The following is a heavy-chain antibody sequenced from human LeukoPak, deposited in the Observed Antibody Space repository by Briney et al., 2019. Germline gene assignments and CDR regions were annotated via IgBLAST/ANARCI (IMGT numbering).Heavy chain of an antibody. CDR2: ISGSGGST. CDR1: GFTFSNAW. CDR3: ATRRDGYNRIDY. Sequence: PGGSLRLSCAASGFTFSNAWMSWVRQAPGKGLEWVSAISGSGGSTYYADSVKGRFTISRDNSKNTLYLQMNSLRAEDTAVYYCATRRDGYNRIDYWGQGTLVTVSS. D-gene: IGHD5-12*01. J-gene: IGHJ4*02. V-gene: IGHV3-23*01.